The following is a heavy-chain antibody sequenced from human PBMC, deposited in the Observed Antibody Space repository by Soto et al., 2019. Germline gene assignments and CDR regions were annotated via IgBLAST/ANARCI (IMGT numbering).Heavy chain of an antibody. CDR2: ISYHGNTE. D-gene: IGHD6-25*01. Sequence: GGSLRLSCTASGFTFSHYALHWLRQTPGKGLEWVAYISYHGNTEKYADSVKGRFTISRDNYKKEVYLQMNSLRIEDTAVYYCARVGLNVFRAANDSYNWFGPWGQGTLVTVSS. CDR3: ARVGLNVFRAANDSYNWFGP. V-gene: IGHV3-30*04. CDR1: GFTFSHYA. J-gene: IGHJ5*02.